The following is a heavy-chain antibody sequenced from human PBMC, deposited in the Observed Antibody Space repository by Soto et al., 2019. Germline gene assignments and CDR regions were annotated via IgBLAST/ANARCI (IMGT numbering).Heavy chain of an antibody. CDR3: ARDRVPKSSGFCPFAY. CDR2: ISAFNGKT. Sequence: QIQLVQSGAEVKKPGASVKVSCKASGYTFNIYGINWVRQAPGQGLEWMGWISAFNGKTNYAQNVQGRVTMTTDTSTSTAYVELRGLRSDDTAVYYCARDRVPKSSGFCPFAYWGDGTLVTVSS. D-gene: IGHD3-22*01. V-gene: IGHV1-18*01. J-gene: IGHJ4*01. CDR1: GYTFNIYG.